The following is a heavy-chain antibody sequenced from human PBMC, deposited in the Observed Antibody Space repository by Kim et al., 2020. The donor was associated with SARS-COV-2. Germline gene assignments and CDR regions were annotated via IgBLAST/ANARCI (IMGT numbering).Heavy chain of an antibody. CDR3: AKGATMIVVVINLDY. Sequence: DSVKVRFTISRDNSKNTLYLQMNSLRAEDTAVYYCAKGATMIVVVINLDYWGQGTLVTVSS. V-gene: IGHV3-30*02. J-gene: IGHJ4*02. D-gene: IGHD3-22*01.